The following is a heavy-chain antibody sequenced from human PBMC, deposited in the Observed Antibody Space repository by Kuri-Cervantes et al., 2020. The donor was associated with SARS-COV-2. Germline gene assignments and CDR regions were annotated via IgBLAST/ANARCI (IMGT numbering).Heavy chain of an antibody. Sequence: GESLKISCAASGFTFSSYAMRWVRQAPGKGLEWVASIDSSSYYIYHADSVKGRLTISRDNAKTSLYLQMNSLKPEDTAVYYCAREEGGELGEAFDYWGQGALVTVSS. CDR2: IDSSSYYI. CDR3: AREEGGELGEAFDY. CDR1: GFTFSSYA. D-gene: IGHD7-27*01. J-gene: IGHJ4*02. V-gene: IGHV3-21*01.